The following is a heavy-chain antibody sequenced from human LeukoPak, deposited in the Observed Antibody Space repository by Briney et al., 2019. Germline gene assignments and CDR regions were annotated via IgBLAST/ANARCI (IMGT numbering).Heavy chain of an antibody. CDR2: ISAYNGNT. Sequence: ASVKVSCKASGYTFTSYCISWVRQAPGQGLEWMGWISAYNGNTNYAQKLQGRVTMTTDTSTSKAYMELRSLRSDDTGVYYCARDLTPYYYDSSGYYYWGQGTLVTVSS. CDR3: ARDLTPYYYDSSGYYY. V-gene: IGHV1-18*01. J-gene: IGHJ4*02. CDR1: GYTFTSYC. D-gene: IGHD3-22*01.